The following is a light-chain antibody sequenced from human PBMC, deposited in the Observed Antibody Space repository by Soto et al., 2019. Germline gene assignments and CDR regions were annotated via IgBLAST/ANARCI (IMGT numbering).Light chain of an antibody. CDR1: QSVSSN. CDR3: QQYNNWPQT. CDR2: GAS. V-gene: IGKV3D-15*01. Sequence: EIVMTQSPATLSLSPGERATLSCMASQSVSSNLAWYQQKPGQAPRLLVYGASTRATGIPARFSGSGSGTEFTLTISSLQSEDFAVYYCQQYNNWPQTFGQGTKV. J-gene: IGKJ1*01.